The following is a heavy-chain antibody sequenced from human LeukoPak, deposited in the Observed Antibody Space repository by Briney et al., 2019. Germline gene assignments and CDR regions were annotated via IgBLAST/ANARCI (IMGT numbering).Heavy chain of an antibody. CDR1: GFTFSSYG. CDR3: ARGEMATIGAYYYGMDV. Sequence: GRSLRLSCAASGFTFSSYGMHWVRQAPGKGLEWVAVIWYDGSNKYYADSVKGRFTTSRDNSKNTLYLQMNSLRAEDTAVYYCARGEMATIGAYYYGMDVWGQGTTVTVSS. D-gene: IGHD5-24*01. V-gene: IGHV3-33*01. CDR2: IWYDGSNK. J-gene: IGHJ6*02.